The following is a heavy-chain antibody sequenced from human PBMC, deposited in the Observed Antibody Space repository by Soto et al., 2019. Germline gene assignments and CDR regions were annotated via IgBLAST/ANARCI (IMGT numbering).Heavy chain of an antibody. CDR1: GCITGYY. CDR2: MFHGGTT. V-gene: IGHV4-59*01. D-gene: IGHD2-15*01. J-gene: IGHJ4*02. Sequence: SETLSLRCTVSGCITGYYGSWVRQPPGKRLEWIGYMFHGGTTKYNPSLQSRVTLSLDTAKNQFSLSLTSVAAADTALYYCARERKGFGYIEFWGQGALVTVSS. CDR3: ARERKGFGYIEF.